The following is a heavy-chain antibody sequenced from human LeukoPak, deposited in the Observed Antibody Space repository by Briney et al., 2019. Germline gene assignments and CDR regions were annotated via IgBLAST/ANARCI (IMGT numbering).Heavy chain of an antibody. CDR3: ARAGPLYYYYYMDV. V-gene: IGHV3-7*01. J-gene: IGHJ6*03. CDR1: GFTFSSYR. D-gene: IGHD1-14*01. CDR2: IKQDGSEK. Sequence: GGSLRLSCAASGFTFSSYRMNWVRQAPGKGLEWVANIKQDGSEKYYVDSVKGRFTISRDDAKNSLYLQMNSLRAEDTAVYYCARAGPLYYYYYMDVWGKGTTVTVSS.